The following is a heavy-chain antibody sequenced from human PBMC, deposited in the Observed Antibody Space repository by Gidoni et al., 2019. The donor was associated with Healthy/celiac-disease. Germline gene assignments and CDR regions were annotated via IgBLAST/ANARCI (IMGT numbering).Heavy chain of an antibody. CDR2: IYYSGRT. Sequence: QVQLQESGPGLVKPSETLSLTCTVSGGSISSYYWSWIRQPPGKGLEWSGYIYYSGRTNYNPSLKSRVTISVDTSKNQFSLKLSSVPAADTAVYYCARQGYSSSPNWFDPWGQGPLVTVSS. V-gene: IGHV4-59*08. CDR3: ARQGYSSSPNWFDP. D-gene: IGHD6-6*01. J-gene: IGHJ5*02. CDR1: GGSISSYY.